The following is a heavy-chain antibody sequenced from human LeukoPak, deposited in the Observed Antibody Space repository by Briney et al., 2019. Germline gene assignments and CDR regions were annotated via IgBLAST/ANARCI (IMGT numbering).Heavy chain of an antibody. D-gene: IGHD6-13*01. J-gene: IGHJ6*03. CDR3: ASPSSRPFYYYYYMDV. Sequence: ASVKVSCKASGYTFTGYYMHWVRQAPGQGLEWMGGIIPIFGTANYAQKFQGRVTITADKSTSTAYMELSSLRSEDTAVYYCASPSSRPFYYYYYMDVWGKGTTVTVSS. CDR2: IIPIFGTA. V-gene: IGHV1-69*06. CDR1: GYTFTGYY.